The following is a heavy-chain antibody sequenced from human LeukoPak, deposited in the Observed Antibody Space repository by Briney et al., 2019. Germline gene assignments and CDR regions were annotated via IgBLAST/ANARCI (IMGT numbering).Heavy chain of an antibody. D-gene: IGHD5-12*01. CDR2: INPNSGGT. CDR1: GYTFTGYY. V-gene: IGHV1-2*02. CDR3: ARDRDGSGWWLPFDY. J-gene: IGHJ4*02. Sequence: GASVKVSCKASGYTFTGYYMHWVRQAPGQGLEWTGWINPNSGGTNYAQKFQGRVTMTRDTSISTAYMELSRLRSDDTAVYYCARDRDGSGWWLPFDYWGQGTLVTVSS.